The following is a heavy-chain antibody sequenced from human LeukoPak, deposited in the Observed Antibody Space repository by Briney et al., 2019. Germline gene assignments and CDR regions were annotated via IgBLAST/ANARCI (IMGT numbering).Heavy chain of an antibody. J-gene: IGHJ4*02. CDR3: ARGKSPRANSYGYFDY. V-gene: IGHV4-34*01. CDR2: INHSGST. CDR1: GGSFSGYY. D-gene: IGHD5-18*01. Sequence: SETLSLTCAVYGGSFSGYYWSWIRQPPGKGLEWMGEINHSGSTNYNPSLKSRVTISVDTSKNQFSLKLSSVTAADTAVYYCARGKSPRANSYGYFDYWGQGTLVTVSS.